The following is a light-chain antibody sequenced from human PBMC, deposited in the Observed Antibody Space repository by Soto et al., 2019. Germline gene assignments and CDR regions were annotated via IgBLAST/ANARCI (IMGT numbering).Light chain of an antibody. CDR2: GAS. CDR3: QQYGGSPRT. V-gene: IGKV3-20*01. CDR1: QSISSSF. Sequence: IVLTQSQGTLSLSPGEGATLSCRASQSISSSFLAWYQQKRGQAPRLLIHGASNRATGIPDRFSGSGSGTDFTLTITRLEPEDFAVYYCQQYGGSPRTFGQGTKVDIK. J-gene: IGKJ1*01.